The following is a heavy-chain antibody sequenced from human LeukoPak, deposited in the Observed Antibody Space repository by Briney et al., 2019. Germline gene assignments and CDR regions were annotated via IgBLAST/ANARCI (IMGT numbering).Heavy chain of an antibody. CDR1: GFTFSSYA. J-gene: IGHJ6*04. V-gene: IGHV3-23*01. Sequence: GGSLRLSCAASGFTFSSYAMSWVRQAPGKGLEWVSAISGSGGRTYYSDSVRGGFTISRDNSENTLYLQMNSLRADDTAVYYCAKELGFGVPPSGDVWGKGTTVTVSS. CDR3: AKELGFGVPPSGDV. CDR2: ISGSGGRT. D-gene: IGHD3-10*01.